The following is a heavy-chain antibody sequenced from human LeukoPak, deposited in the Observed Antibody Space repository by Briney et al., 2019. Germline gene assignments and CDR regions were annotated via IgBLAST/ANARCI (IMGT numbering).Heavy chain of an antibody. Sequence: SETLSLTCTVSGGSISSYYWSWIRQPPGKGLEWIGYIYTSGSTNYNPSLKSRVTISVDTSKNQSSLKLSSVTAADTAVYYCARLRGAAGLDYWGQGTLVTVSS. D-gene: IGHD1-26*01. CDR3: ARLRGAAGLDY. V-gene: IGHV4-4*09. CDR2: IYTSGST. CDR1: GGSISSYY. J-gene: IGHJ4*02.